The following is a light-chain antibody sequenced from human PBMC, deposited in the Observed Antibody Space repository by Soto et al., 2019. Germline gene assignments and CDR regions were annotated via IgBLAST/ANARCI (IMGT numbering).Light chain of an antibody. CDR1: QSISSW. Sequence: DIQMTQSPSTMSASVGDRVTITCRASQSISSWLAWYQQKPGKAPKLLIHEASRLESGVPSRFSGSESGTEFTLTISSLHAEDSATYYCQQYNNFPLTFGGGTKVEIK. J-gene: IGKJ4*01. CDR3: QQYNNFPLT. V-gene: IGKV1-5*01. CDR2: EAS.